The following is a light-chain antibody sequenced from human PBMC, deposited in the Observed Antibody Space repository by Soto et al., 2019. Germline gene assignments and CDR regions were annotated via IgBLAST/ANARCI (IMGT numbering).Light chain of an antibody. Sequence: DIQMTQSPSSLSASVGDRVTITCRASQTISSYLNWYQQKPGKAPKVLIYAAYRLQSGVPSRFSGSGSGTDFSLTISSLQPEDFATYYCQQSYLTPRTFGQGTKVDI. CDR1: QTISSY. J-gene: IGKJ1*01. V-gene: IGKV1-39*01. CDR2: AAY. CDR3: QQSYLTPRT.